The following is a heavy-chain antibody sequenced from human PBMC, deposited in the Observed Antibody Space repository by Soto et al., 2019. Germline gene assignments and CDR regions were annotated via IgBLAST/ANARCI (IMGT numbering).Heavy chain of an antibody. CDR3: ARRRRGYCSGGSCRRTTYYYYYMDV. J-gene: IGHJ6*03. CDR1: GGSISSSIYY. D-gene: IGHD2-15*01. V-gene: IGHV4-61*05. CDR2: IYYSGST. Sequence: LEILSLPCTVSGGSISSSIYYWGWIRKPPRKGLEWIGYIYYSGSTNYNPSLKSRVTISVDTSKNQFSLKLSSVTAADTAVYYCARRRRGYCSGGSCRRTTYYYYYMDVWGKGTTGTVSS.